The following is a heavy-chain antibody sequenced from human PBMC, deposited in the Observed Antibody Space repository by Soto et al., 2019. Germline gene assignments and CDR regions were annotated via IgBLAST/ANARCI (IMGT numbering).Heavy chain of an antibody. V-gene: IGHV3-23*01. CDR3: AKADGQQWLIPHLDN. CDR1: GFNFKKFA. J-gene: IGHJ4*02. D-gene: IGHD6-19*01. CDR2: ISCCGGSA. Sequence: EVQLLESGGGVVQPGGSLRLSCVASGFNFKKFAMAWVRQAAGEGLEWVSGISCCGGSASYADSVKGRFSIARDDSKNTVSQQLKSLRVEYTAQYYCAKADGQQWLIPHLDNWGQGTLVTV.